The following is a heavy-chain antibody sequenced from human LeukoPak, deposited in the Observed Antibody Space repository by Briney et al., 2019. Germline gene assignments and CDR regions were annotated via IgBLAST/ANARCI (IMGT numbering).Heavy chain of an antibody. Sequence: SETLSLTCAVSGYSISSGYYWGWIRQPPGKGLEWLGSIYHSGSAYYNTSLMSRVTISVDTSKNQISLRLSSVTAADTAVYYCARHVAGAGHCSSTSCYSDYWGQGTLVTASS. CDR3: ARHVAGAGHCSSTSCYSDY. J-gene: IGHJ4*02. CDR2: IYHSGSA. CDR1: GYSISSGYY. D-gene: IGHD2-2*01. V-gene: IGHV4-38-2*01.